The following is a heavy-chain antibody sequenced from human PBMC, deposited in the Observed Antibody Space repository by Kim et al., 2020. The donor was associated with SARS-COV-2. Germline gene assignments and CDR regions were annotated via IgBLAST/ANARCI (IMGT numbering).Heavy chain of an antibody. D-gene: IGHD3-10*01. CDR1: GGSFSGYY. Sequence: SETLSLTCAVYGGSFSGYYWSWIRQPPGKGLEWIGEINHSGSTNYNPSLKSRVTISVDTSKNQFSLKLSSVTAADTAVYYCARGHVEEYGSGSYYKEYNWFDPWGQGTLVTVSS. CDR3: ARGHVEEYGSGSYYKEYNWFDP. V-gene: IGHV4-34*01. CDR2: INHSGST. J-gene: IGHJ5*02.